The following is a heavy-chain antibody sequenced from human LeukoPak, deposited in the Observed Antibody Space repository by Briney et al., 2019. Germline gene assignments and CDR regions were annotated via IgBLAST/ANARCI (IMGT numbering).Heavy chain of an antibody. CDR2: IYYSGST. CDR1: GGSISSYY. J-gene: IGHJ4*02. CDR3: ARGDPKQKNFDY. V-gene: IGHV4-59*12. Sequence: KASETLSLTCTVSGGSISSYYWSWIRQPPGKGLEWIGYIYYSGSTNYNPSLKSRVTISVDTSKNQFSLKLSSVTAADTAVYYCARGDPKQKNFDYWGQGTLVTVSS.